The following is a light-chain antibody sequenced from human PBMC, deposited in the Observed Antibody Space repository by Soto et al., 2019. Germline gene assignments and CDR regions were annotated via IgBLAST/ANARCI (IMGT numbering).Light chain of an antibody. J-gene: IGKJ1*01. Sequence: DIQMTQYPSTLSASVGDRVTITCRASQRISSWLAWYQQKPGKARKLLIYKASSLESGVPSRFSGSGSWTEFTLTISSLQPDDFATYYCQQYNSYSRTFGQGTKV. CDR2: KAS. CDR3: QQYNSYSRT. CDR1: QRISSW. V-gene: IGKV1-5*03.